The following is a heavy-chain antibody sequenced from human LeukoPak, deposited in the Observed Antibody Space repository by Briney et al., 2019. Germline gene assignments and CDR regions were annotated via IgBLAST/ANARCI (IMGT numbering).Heavy chain of an antibody. D-gene: IGHD6-6*01. CDR1: GDSVSSNSAA. CDR3: ARSYSSSSSYYYYYMDV. Sequence: SQTLSLTCAISGDSVSSNSAAWNWIRQSPPRGLEWLGRTYHRSKWHNDYAVSVKSRITINPDTSKNQFSLQLNSVTPEDTAVYYCARSYSSSSSYYYYYMDVWGKGTTVTVSS. J-gene: IGHJ6*03. V-gene: IGHV6-1*01. CDR2: TYHRSKWHN.